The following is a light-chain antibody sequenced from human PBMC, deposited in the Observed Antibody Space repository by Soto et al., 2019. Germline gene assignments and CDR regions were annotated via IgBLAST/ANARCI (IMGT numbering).Light chain of an antibody. CDR3: MQALQTSIT. V-gene: IGKV2-28*01. Sequence: DIVMTQSPLSLPVTPVEPASISCRSIQSLLHSNGYNYLDWYLQKPGQSPQLLIYLGSNRASGVPDRFSGSGSGTDFTLKISRVEAEDVGVYYCMQALQTSITFGQGTRLEIK. CDR2: LGS. J-gene: IGKJ5*01. CDR1: QSLLHSNGYNY.